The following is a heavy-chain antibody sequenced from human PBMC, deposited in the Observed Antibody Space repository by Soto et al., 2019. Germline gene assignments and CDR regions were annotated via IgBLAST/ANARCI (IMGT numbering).Heavy chain of an antibody. CDR2: ISAHNGNT. V-gene: IGHV1-18*01. CDR3: ARGRYGDY. D-gene: IGHD1-1*01. CDR1: GYTFTSYG. J-gene: IGHJ4*02. Sequence: QVHLVQSGAEVKKPGASVKVSCKASGYTFTSYGITWVRQAPGQGREWMGWISAHNGNTDYAQKLQGRVIVTRDTSTRTAYMELRSMRSDDPAVYYCARGRYGDYWGQGALVTVSS.